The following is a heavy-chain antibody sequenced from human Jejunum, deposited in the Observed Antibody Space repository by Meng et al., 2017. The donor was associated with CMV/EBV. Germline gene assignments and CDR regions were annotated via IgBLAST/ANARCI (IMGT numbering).Heavy chain of an antibody. J-gene: IGHJ5*02. V-gene: IGHV1-18*01. D-gene: IGHD5-12*01. CDR3: ARNRPRGVATGANWFDP. CDR2: IMSYSGNP. CDR1: GDNFTWNG. Sequence: VGRPVVAVKLPFQGSGDNFTWNGIRWEQQAPGQGLDGMGWIMSYSGNPDVAQKLQGRVTMTTATSPSTAYEDLRSLRSDDTAVYYWARNRPRGVATGANWFDPWGQGTLVTVSS.